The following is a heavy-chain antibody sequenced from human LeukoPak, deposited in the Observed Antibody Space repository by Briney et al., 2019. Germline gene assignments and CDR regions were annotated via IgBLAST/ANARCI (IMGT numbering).Heavy chain of an antibody. D-gene: IGHD2-2*01. Sequence: SETLSLTCAVYGGSFSGYYWSWIRQPPGQGLEWIGEINHSGSTNYNPSLKSRVTISVDTSKNQFSLKLSSVTAADTAVYYCARNVVVPAATHYYYYGMDVWGKGTTVTVSS. V-gene: IGHV4-34*01. CDR3: ARNVVVPAATHYYYYGMDV. CDR2: INHSGST. J-gene: IGHJ6*04. CDR1: GGSFSGYY.